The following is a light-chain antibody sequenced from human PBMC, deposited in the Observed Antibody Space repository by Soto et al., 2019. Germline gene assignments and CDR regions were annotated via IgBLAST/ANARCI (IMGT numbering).Light chain of an antibody. V-gene: IGKV1-17*01. CDR1: QGIRND. Sequence: DIPMTQSPSSLSASVGDRVTITCRASQGIRNDLSWYQQKPGEAPKRLVYVASSLDGGVPARFSGSGSGTEFTLTISSLQPEDFATSYCLQQNNYPRTFGQGTKVEIK. CDR2: VAS. CDR3: LQQNNYPRT. J-gene: IGKJ2*01.